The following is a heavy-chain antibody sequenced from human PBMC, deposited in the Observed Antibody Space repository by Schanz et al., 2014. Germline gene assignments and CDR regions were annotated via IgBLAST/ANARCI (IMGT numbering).Heavy chain of an antibody. CDR3: ARGGPAYYFDD. CDR2: IGTSGGT. J-gene: IGHJ4*02. V-gene: IGHV3-23*01. CDR1: GLIFSNYV. Sequence: EVQLLESGGGLVQPGGSLKLSCAASGLIFSNYVMSWVRQAPGKGLEWVSTIGTSGGTNYAESVKGRFTISRDNSKNTVYIQMNSLRAEDTAVYYCARGGPAYYFDDWGQGTLGTVSS.